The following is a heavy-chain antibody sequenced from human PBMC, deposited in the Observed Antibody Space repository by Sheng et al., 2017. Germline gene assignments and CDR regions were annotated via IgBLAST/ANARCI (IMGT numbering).Heavy chain of an antibody. J-gene: IGHJ4*02. CDR3: AKETEYSSSAFDY. Sequence: EMQLLESGGGLVQPGGSLRLSCAASGFTFSGYAMSWVRQAPGKGLEWISSISTSGRSTYYADSVKGRFTVSRDSSKNTVSLQMNSLRGEDTAVYFCAKETEYSSSAFDYWGQGT. CDR1: GFTFSGYA. D-gene: IGHD6-6*01. V-gene: IGHV3-23*01. CDR2: ISTSGRST.